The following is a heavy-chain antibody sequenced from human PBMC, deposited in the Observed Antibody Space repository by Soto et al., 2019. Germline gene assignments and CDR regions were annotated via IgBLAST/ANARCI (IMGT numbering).Heavy chain of an antibody. CDR2: ITIKRSGT. CDR1: GYTTTGYY. Sequence: GASVKVSCKTSGYTTTGYYMHWVRQAPGQGRGCIGWITIKRSGTNYAQKFQDWVTISRETSISTASMEMSRVRSDDTAVYYCARDRAGLYSYGFGYYGMDVWGKGTTVTVS. V-gene: IGHV1-2*04. J-gene: IGHJ6*04. CDR3: ARDRAGLYSYGFGYYGMDV. D-gene: IGHD5-18*01.